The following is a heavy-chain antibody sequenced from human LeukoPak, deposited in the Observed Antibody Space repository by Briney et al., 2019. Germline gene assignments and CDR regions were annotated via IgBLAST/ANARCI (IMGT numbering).Heavy chain of an antibody. CDR2: IRYDGSNK. D-gene: IGHD3-9*01. CDR1: GLTFISYS. CDR3: AKDSAPLRRDYFDY. V-gene: IGHV3-30*02. Sequence: GGSLRLSCAASGLTFISYSMHWVRQAPGKGLEWVAFIRYDGSNKYYADSVKGRFTISRDNSKNTLYLQMNSLRAEDTAVYYCAKDSAPLRRDYFDYWGQGTLVTVSS. J-gene: IGHJ4*02.